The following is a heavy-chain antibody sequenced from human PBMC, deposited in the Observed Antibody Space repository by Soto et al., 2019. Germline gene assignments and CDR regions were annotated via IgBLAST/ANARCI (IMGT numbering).Heavy chain of an antibody. CDR2: IYYSGST. CDR3: ARGASGYSFDY. D-gene: IGHD3-22*01. CDR1: GGSVSSGSYY. V-gene: IGHV4-61*01. J-gene: IGHJ4*02. Sequence: SETVSLTCTVSGGSVSSGSYYWSWIRQPPGKGLEWIWYIYYSGSTYYNPSLKSRVTISVDTSKNQFSLKLSSVTAADTAVYYCARGASGYSFDYWGQGTLVTVSS.